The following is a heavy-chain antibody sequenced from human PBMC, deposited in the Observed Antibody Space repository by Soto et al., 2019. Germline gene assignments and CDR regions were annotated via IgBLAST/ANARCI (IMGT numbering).Heavy chain of an antibody. V-gene: IGHV4-34*01. Sequence: QVQLQQWGAGLLKPSETLSLTCAVYGGSFSGYYWSWIRQPPGKGLEWIGEINHSGSTNYNPSLKSRVTISVDTSKNQFSLKLSSVTAADTALYYCARVRGYFDWLLYAGRGDYYYYMDVWGKGTTVTVSS. CDR1: GGSFSGYY. CDR2: INHSGST. J-gene: IGHJ6*03. CDR3: ARVRGYFDWLLYAGRGDYYYYMDV. D-gene: IGHD3-9*01.